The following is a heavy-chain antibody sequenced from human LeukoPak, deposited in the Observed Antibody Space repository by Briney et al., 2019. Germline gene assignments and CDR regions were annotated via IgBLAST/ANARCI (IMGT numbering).Heavy chain of an antibody. Sequence: SETLSLTCTISGGSISSYYWSWIRQPPGKGLEWIGYIYYSGSTNYNPSLKSRVTISVDTSKNQFSLKLSSVTAADTAVYYCARLRVRELAFDIWGQGTIVTVSS. CDR3: ARLRVRELAFDI. D-gene: IGHD1-1*01. CDR2: IYYSGST. CDR1: GGSISSYY. V-gene: IGHV4-59*08. J-gene: IGHJ3*02.